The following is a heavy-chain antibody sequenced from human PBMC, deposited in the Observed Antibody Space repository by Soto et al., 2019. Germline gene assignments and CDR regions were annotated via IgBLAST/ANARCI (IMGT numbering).Heavy chain of an antibody. CDR2: IIPILGIG. V-gene: IGHV1-69*01. D-gene: IGHD3-3*01. J-gene: IGHJ6*02. CDR1: GGTFNRYA. CDR3: SRSAITIFGVVSIPPHYYSEMDV. Sequence: QVQLVQSGAEVKKPGSSVKVSCKASGGTFNRYAISWVRQAPGQGLEWMGGIIPILGIGNDAQRFQGRVTITADESTGTPDMELSSQISEDTGVYYCSRSAITIFGVVSIPPHYYSEMDVWGHWTTVTVSS.